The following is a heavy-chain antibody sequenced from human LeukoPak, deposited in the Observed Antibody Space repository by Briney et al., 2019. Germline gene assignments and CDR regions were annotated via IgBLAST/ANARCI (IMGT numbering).Heavy chain of an antibody. CDR3: ARDQGISGTLNYFDY. CDR1: GGTFSSYA. CDR2: IIPIFGTA. V-gene: IGHV1-69*05. J-gene: IGHJ4*02. D-gene: IGHD1-26*01. Sequence: SVKVSRKASGGTFSSYAISWVRQAPGQGLEWMGGIIPIFGTANYAQKFQGRVTITTDESTSTAYMELSSLRSEDTAVYYCARDQGISGTLNYFDYWGQGTLVTVSS.